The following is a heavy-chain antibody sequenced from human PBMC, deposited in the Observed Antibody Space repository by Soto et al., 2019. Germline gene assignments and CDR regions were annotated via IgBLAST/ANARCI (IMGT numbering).Heavy chain of an antibody. J-gene: IGHJ6*02. CDR1: GFTFDDYT. Sequence: GGSLRLSCAASGFTFDDYTMHWVRQAPGKGLEWVSLISWDGGSTYYADSVKGRFTISRDNSKNSLYLQMNSLRTEDTALYYCAKGPRSYYGMDVWGQGTTVTVSS. CDR2: ISWDGGST. CDR3: AKGPRSYYGMDV. V-gene: IGHV3-43*01.